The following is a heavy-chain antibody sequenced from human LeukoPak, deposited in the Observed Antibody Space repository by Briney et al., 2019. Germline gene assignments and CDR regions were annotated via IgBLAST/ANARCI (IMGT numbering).Heavy chain of an antibody. Sequence: GGSLRLSCAASGFTFSKYAMTWVRQAPGKGLGWVSIISGSGGSTDYADSVKGRFTISRDNSKNTLNLQMNSLRAEDTAVYYCARAFGGTTFDYWGQGTLVTVSS. J-gene: IGHJ4*02. CDR1: GFTFSKYA. CDR3: ARAFGGTTFDY. D-gene: IGHD3-16*01. V-gene: IGHV3-23*01. CDR2: ISGSGGST.